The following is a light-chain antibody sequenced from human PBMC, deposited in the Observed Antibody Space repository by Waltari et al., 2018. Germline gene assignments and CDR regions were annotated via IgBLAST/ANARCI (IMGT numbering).Light chain of an antibody. CDR1: RDINNY. Sequence: DIQMTQSPSSLSASVGDRVTITCQASRDINNYLNWYQQKPGKAPKLLIYDASTLETGVPSRFSGSGSGTDFVFTISSLQPEDIATYYCQHYDGVPPWTFGQGTRVDFK. V-gene: IGKV1-33*01. CDR2: DAS. J-gene: IGKJ1*01. CDR3: QHYDGVPPWT.